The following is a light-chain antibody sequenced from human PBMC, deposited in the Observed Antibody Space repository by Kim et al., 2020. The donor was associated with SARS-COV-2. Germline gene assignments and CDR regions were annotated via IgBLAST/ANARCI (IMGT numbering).Light chain of an antibody. CDR3: QAWDSSTAEGV. V-gene: IGLV3-1*01. J-gene: IGLJ1*01. CDR1: KLGDKY. CDR2: QDN. Sequence: SYDLTQPPSVSVSPGQTASITCSGDKLGDKYACWYQQKPGQSPVLVIYQDNKRPSGIPERFSGSHSGNTATLTISGTQAMDEADYYCQAWDSSTAEGVFGTGTKVTVL.